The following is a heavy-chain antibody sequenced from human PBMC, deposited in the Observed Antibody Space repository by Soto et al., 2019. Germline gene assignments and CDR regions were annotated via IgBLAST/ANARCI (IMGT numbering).Heavy chain of an antibody. CDR1: GGSISGGVHS. V-gene: IGHV4-39*01. D-gene: IGHD3-16*01. CDR3: ARHFYTWRDRNGMDV. J-gene: IGHJ6*02. Sequence: PSETLSLTCTVSGGSISGGVHSWSWIRQPPGKGLEWIGNIYYSGSTYYNPSLKSRVTISVDTSKNQFSLKLSSVTAADTAVYYCARHFYTWRDRNGMDVWGQGTTVTVSS. CDR2: IYYSGST.